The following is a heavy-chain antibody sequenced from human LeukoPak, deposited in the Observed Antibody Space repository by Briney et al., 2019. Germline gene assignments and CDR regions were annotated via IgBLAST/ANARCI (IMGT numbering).Heavy chain of an antibody. V-gene: IGHV4-30-2*01. CDR2: IYDRGPA. CDR3: ARSRQASGLFNS. Sequence: SETLSLTCTVSGASISGYYWSWIRQPPGKGLEWIGCIYDRGPAYYNPSLKSRFTISVDRPKNQFFLNVTSLTAADTAVYYCARSRQASGLFNSWGQGTLVVVSS. CDR1: GASISGYY. D-gene: IGHD3-10*01. J-gene: IGHJ5*01.